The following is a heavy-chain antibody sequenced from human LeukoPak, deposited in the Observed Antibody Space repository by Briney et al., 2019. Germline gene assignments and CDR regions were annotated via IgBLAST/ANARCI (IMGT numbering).Heavy chain of an antibody. CDR1: GYTFTSYG. D-gene: IGHD5-18*01. Sequence: ASVTVSFKASGYTFTSYGISWVRQAPGQGLEWMGWISAYNGNTNYAQKLQGRVTMTTDTSTSSAYMELRSLRSDDTAVYYCARWGDSYVLFDYWGEGTLVTVSS. CDR3: ARWGDSYVLFDY. V-gene: IGHV1-18*01. J-gene: IGHJ4*02. CDR2: ISAYNGNT.